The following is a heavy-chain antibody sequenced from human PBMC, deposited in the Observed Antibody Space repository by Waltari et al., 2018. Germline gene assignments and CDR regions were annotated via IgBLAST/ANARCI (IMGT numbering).Heavy chain of an antibody. CDR3: ASGHSYISNSRHYGPFDL. CDR1: GGTFNNHV. J-gene: IGHJ5*02. CDR2: IIPILGQP. V-gene: IGHV1-69*08. D-gene: IGHD3-16*01. Sequence: QVHLLQSGPEVRKPGSSVKVSCQASGGTFNNHVFNWVRQAPGQGLEWMGRIIPILGQPTDSQRFQGRVTMTADKSTKTTYMGLASLRSEDTALYYCASGHSYISNSRHYGPFDLWGQGTLITVSS.